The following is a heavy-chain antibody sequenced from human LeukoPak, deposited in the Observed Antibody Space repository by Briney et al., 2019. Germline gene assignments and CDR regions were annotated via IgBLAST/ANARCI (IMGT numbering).Heavy chain of an antibody. CDR3: ARLSRGRLLWFGSFDP. V-gene: IGHV3-NL1*01. D-gene: IGHD3-10*01. Sequence: PGGSLRLSCAASGFTFSDYGMNWVRQAPGKGLEWVSIIYSSGSTFYADSVKGRFTISRDNSKNTLYLQMNSLRAEDTALYYCARLSRGRLLWFGSFDPWGQGTLVTVSS. CDR2: IYSSGST. J-gene: IGHJ5*02. CDR1: GFTFSDYG.